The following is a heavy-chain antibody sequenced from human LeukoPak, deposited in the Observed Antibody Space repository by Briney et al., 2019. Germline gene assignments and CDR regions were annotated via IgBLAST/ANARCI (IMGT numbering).Heavy chain of an antibody. D-gene: IGHD2-2*01. CDR1: GYTFTSYD. V-gene: IGHV1-8*03. Sequence: RGASVKVSCKASGYTFTSYDINWVRQSTGQGLEWMGWMNPNSGNTGYARKFQGRVSFTRNTSISTAYMELSSLRSEDTAVYYCARGGYCSSSSCYRYYNWFDPWGQGTLVTVSS. J-gene: IGHJ5*02. CDR3: ARGGYCSSSSCYRYYNWFDP. CDR2: MNPNSGNT.